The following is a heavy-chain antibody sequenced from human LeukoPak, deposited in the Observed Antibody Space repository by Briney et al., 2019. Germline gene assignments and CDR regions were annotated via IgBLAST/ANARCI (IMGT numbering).Heavy chain of an antibody. V-gene: IGHV4-31*03. CDR1: GGSISSGGYY. D-gene: IGHD3-22*01. CDR2: IYYSGST. J-gene: IGHJ5*02. Sequence: SETLSLTCTVSGGSISSGGYYWSWIRQHPGKGLEWIGYIYYSGSTYYNPSLKSRVTISVDTSKNQFSLKLSSVTAADTAVYYCARGPATMIVVVYNWFDPWGQGTLVTVS. CDR3: ARGPATMIVVVYNWFDP.